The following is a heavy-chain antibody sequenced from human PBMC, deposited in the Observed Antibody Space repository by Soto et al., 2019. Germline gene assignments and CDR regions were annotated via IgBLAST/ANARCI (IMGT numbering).Heavy chain of an antibody. V-gene: IGHV3-30-3*01. D-gene: IGHD2-21*02. J-gene: IGHJ4*02. Sequence: QVQLVESGGGVVQPGRSLRLSCEASGFTFSSYAMHWVRQAPGKGLEWVAVISYDGSNKYYADSVKGRFTISRDNSKNTLYLQMNSLRAEDTAVYYCARDLASHIVVVTALDYWGQGTLVTVSS. CDR1: GFTFSSYA. CDR3: ARDLASHIVVVTALDY. CDR2: ISYDGSNK.